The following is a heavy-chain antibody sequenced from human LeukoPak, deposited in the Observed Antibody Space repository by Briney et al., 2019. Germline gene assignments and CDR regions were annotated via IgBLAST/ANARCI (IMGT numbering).Heavy chain of an antibody. CDR2: INSDGSST. D-gene: IGHD1-14*01. CDR3: ARVRYCDY. J-gene: IGHJ4*02. V-gene: IGHV3-74*01. Sequence: GGSLRLSCEASGFTFSSYWMHWVRQAQGKGLVWVSRINSDGSSTNYADSVKGRFTISRNNAKNTLYLQMNRLRADDTAVYYCARVRYCDYWGQGTLVTVSS. CDR1: GFTFSSYW.